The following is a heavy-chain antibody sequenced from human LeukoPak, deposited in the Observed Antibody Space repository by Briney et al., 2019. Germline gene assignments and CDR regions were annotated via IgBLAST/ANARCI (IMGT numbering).Heavy chain of an antibody. CDR1: GFTFSSYE. CDR2: ISSSGSTI. V-gene: IGHV3-48*03. J-gene: IGHJ5*02. CDR3: ARDADSGYDWGSWFDP. D-gene: IGHD5-12*01. Sequence: PGGSLRLSCAASGFTFSSYEMSWVRQAPGKGLEWVSYISSSGSTIYYADSVKGRFTISRDNAKNSLYLQMNSLRAEDTAVYYCARDADSGYDWGSWFDPWGQGTLVTVSS.